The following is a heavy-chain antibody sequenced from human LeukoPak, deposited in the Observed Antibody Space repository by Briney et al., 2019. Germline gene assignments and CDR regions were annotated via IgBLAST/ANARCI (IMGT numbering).Heavy chain of an antibody. CDR3: ARDRGEVVVAAMRYFDL. V-gene: IGHV4-61*02. D-gene: IGHD2-15*01. CDR1: GGSISSGSYY. CDR2: IYTSGST. J-gene: IGHJ2*01. Sequence: TASETLSLTCTVSGGSISSGSYYWSWIRQPAGKGLEWIGRIYTSGSTNYNPSLKSRVTISVDTSKNQFSLKLSSVTAADTAVYYCARDRGEVVVAAMRYFDLWGRGTLVTVSS.